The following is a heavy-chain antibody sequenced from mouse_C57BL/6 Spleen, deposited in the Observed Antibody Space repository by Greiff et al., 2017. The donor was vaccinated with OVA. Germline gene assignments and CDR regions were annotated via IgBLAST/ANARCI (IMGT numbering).Heavy chain of an antibody. D-gene: IGHD4-1*01. CDR2: ISSGSSTL. J-gene: IGHJ1*03. V-gene: IGHV5-17*01. CDR1: GFTFSDYG. CDR3: ARTGSRGYVDD. Sequence: EVQLVESGGGLVKPGGSLKLSCAASGFTFSDYGMHWVRQAPEKGLEWVAYISSGSSTLYYADTVKGRFTISRDNAKNTLFLHMTSLRSEETAVYYWARTGSRGYVDDWGTGTTVTVSS.